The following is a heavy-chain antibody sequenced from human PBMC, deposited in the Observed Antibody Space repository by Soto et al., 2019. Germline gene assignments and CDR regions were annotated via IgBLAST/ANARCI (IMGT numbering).Heavy chain of an antibody. Sequence: PSETLSLTCSVSGGSISTYQWSWIRQPAGKGLEWIGRIYSSGSTNYNPSLKSRITMSIDTSKNQFSLKLRSVTAADTAMYYCARALAEGSRYTDHWGQGTLLTVSS. CDR1: GGSISTYQ. CDR3: ARALAEGSRYTDH. CDR2: IYSSGST. V-gene: IGHV4-4*07. D-gene: IGHD5-12*01. J-gene: IGHJ4*02.